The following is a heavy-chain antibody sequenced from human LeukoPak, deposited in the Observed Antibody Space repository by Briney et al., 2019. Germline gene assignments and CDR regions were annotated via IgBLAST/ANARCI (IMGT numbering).Heavy chain of an antibody. D-gene: IGHD1-20*01. CDR2: METIGTT. J-gene: IGHJ5*02. CDR3: ARDGGNYITETSTDRHNWMDP. V-gene: IGHV4-61*02. Sequence: SETLSLTCTVSGGSISSAGFYWSWIRQPAGKGLEWIGRMETIGTTSYNPSLRSRVTISIDTSKNQFSLRLTSVTAADTAVYYCARDGGNYITETSTDRHNWMDPWGQGSLVTVSS. CDR1: GGSISSAGFY.